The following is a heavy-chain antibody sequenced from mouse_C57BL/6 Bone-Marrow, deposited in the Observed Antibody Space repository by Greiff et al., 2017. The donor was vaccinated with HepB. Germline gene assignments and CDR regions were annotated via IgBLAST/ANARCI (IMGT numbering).Heavy chain of an antibody. V-gene: IGHV3-6*01. Sequence: EVKLQESGPGLVKPSQSLSLTCSVTGYSITSGYYWNWIRQFPGNKLEWMGYISDDGSNNYNPSLKNRISITRDTSKNQFFLKLNSVTTEDTATYYCARASSGYYFDYWGQGTTLTVSS. CDR2: ISDDGSN. CDR1: GYSITSGYY. J-gene: IGHJ2*01. CDR3: ARASSGYYFDY. D-gene: IGHD1-3*01.